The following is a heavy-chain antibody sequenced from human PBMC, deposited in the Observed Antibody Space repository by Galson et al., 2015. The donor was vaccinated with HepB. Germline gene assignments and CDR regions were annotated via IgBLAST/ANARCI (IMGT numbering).Heavy chain of an antibody. Sequence: SVKVSCKASGYTFTGYYIHWVRQAPGQGLEWMGWINPNSGGTTYAQKFQGRVTMTRDTSISTAYMELSRLRYDDTAVYYCARDQDGWAFDYWGQGTLVTVSS. J-gene: IGHJ4*02. CDR3: ARDQDGWAFDY. V-gene: IGHV1-2*02. CDR2: INPNSGGT. D-gene: IGHD5-24*01. CDR1: GYTFTGYY.